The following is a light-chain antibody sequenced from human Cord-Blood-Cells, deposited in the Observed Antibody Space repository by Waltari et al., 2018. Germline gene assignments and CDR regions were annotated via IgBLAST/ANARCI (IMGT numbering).Light chain of an antibody. CDR1: SSDVGGHNY. V-gene: IGLV2-14*01. CDR3: SSYTSSSTGVV. Sequence: QSALPQPASVSGSRGQSLTISCTGTSSDVGGHNYVACYQKHPGKAPKLIIYEVSNRPSGVSNRFSGSKSGNTASLTISGLQAEDEADYYCSSYTSSSTGVVFGGGTKLTVL. CDR2: EVS. J-gene: IGLJ2*01.